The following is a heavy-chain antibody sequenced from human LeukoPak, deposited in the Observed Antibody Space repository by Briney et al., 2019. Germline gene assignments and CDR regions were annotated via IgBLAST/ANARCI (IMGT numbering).Heavy chain of an antibody. CDR1: GGSISSGGYY. J-gene: IGHJ2*01. Sequence: PSQTLSLTCTVSGGSISSGGYYWSWIRQPPGKGLEWIGNIYYSGSTYYSPSLKSRVTISVDTSKNQFSLKLSSVTAADTAVYYCARGLVEMATRYFDLWGRGTLVTVSS. D-gene: IGHD5-24*01. CDR3: ARGLVEMATRYFDL. V-gene: IGHV4-39*01. CDR2: IYYSGST.